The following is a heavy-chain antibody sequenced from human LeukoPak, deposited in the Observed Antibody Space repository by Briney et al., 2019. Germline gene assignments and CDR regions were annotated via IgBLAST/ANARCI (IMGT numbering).Heavy chain of an antibody. Sequence: SETLSLTCTVSGGSISSYYWSWIRQPPGKGLEWIGYIYYSGSTNYNPSLKSRVTISVDTSKNQFSLKLSSVTPEDTAVYYCARGGYSSSQGPWGQGTLVTVSS. D-gene: IGHD6-13*01. J-gene: IGHJ5*02. V-gene: IGHV4-59*12. CDR1: GGSISSYY. CDR3: ARGGYSSSQGP. CDR2: IYYSGST.